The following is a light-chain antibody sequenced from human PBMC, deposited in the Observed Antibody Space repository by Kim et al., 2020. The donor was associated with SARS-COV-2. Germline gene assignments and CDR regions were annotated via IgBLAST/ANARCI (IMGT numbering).Light chain of an antibody. CDR1: QGINSY. Sequence: DIQLTQSPSSLSSSVGDRVTITCRASQGINSYLAWYLQKPGKAPKLLIYGASTLQSGVPSRFSGGGSGTDFSLTISRLQPEDFAAYYCQQHGAYPWTFGQGTKVDIK. CDR2: GAS. J-gene: IGKJ1*01. CDR3: QQHGAYPWT. V-gene: IGKV1-9*01.